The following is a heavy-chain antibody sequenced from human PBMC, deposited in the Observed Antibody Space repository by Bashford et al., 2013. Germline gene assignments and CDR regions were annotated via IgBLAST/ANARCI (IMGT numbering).Heavy chain of an antibody. CDR2: IWYDGSHK. CDR3: ASNFFRPFDY. D-gene: IGHD1-20*01. J-gene: IGHJ4*02. Sequence: VRQAPGKGLEWVAVIWYDGSHKFYADSVQGRFTISRDNSKNTVYLQMNSLRAEDTAVYYCASNFFRPFDYVGPGNPGHRL. V-gene: IGHV3-33*01.